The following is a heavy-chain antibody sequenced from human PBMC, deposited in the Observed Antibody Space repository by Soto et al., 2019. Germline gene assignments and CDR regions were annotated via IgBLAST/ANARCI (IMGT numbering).Heavy chain of an antibody. CDR3: AAIREVDV. J-gene: IGHJ6*02. CDR2: ISYDGYSK. D-gene: IGHD1-26*01. Sequence: GGSLRLSCAASGFTFSSYAVHWVRQAPGKGLEWVALISYDGYSKWYADAVKGRFTISRDNSNNTLFLEMNSLRADDTAVYFCAAIREVDVWGQGTTVTVSS. V-gene: IGHV3-30*03. CDR1: GFTFSSYA.